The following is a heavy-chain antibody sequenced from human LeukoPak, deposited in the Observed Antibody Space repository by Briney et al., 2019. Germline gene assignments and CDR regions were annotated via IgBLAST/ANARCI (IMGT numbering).Heavy chain of an antibody. J-gene: IGHJ4*02. CDR1: GGSISSGGYS. D-gene: IGHD1-14*01. CDR3: ARGRYYLNY. Sequence: KPSQTLSLTCAVSGGSISSGGYSWSWIRQPPGKGLEWIGYIYYSGSTNYNPSLKGRVTISVDTSKNQFSLRLSSVTAADTAVYYCARGRYYLNYWGQGTLVTVSS. CDR2: IYYSGST. V-gene: IGHV4-30-4*07.